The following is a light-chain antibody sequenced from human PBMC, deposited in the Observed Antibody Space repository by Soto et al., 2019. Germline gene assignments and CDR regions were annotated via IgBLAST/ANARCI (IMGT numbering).Light chain of an antibody. CDR3: QQFSSYPLT. CDR2: GAS. V-gene: IGKV3-20*01. J-gene: IGKJ4*01. CDR1: QSVSSN. Sequence: KGMTQSPATLSVSPGERATLSCRASQSVSSNFAWYQQKPGQAPRLLIYGASSRATGIPDRFSGSGSGTDFTLTISRLEPEDFAVYYCQQFSSYPLTFGGGT.